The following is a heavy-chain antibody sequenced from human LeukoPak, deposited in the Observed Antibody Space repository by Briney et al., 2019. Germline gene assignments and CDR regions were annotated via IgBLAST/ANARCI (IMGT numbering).Heavy chain of an antibody. J-gene: IGHJ6*02. CDR3: AKIYRNYFSYYYYGMDV. CDR1: GFTFSSYA. D-gene: IGHD4-11*01. CDR2: ISGSGGST. V-gene: IGHV3-23*01. Sequence: GGSLRLSCAASGFTFSSYAMSWVRQAPGKGLEWVSAISGSGGSTYYADSVKGRFTISRDNSKNTLYLQMNSLRAEDTAVYYCAKIYRNYFSYYYYGMDVWGQGTTVTVSS.